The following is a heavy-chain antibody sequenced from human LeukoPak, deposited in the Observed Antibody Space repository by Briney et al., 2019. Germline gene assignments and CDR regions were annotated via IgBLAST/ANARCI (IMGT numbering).Heavy chain of an antibody. CDR1: GFTFSSYA. CDR2: ISSNGGST. V-gene: IGHV3-64D*09. D-gene: IGHD3-3*01. Sequence: PGGSLRLSCPASGFTFSSYAMHWVRQAPGKGLEYASAISSNGGSTYYADSVKGRFTISRDNSKNTLYLQMSSLRAEDTALYYCVKMRTYDFWTYDAFDIWGQGTMVTVSS. CDR3: VKMRTYDFWTYDAFDI. J-gene: IGHJ3*02.